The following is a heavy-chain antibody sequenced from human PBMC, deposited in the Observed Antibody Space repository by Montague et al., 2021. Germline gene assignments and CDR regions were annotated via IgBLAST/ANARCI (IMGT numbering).Heavy chain of an antibody. CDR2: IYPGDSDT. CDR3: ARGRGDGNNWAWDFDD. J-gene: IGHJ4*02. V-gene: IGHV5-51*01. D-gene: IGHD5-24*01. Sequence: QSGAEVKEPGESLKISCKGSGYSFTRYWIGWVRQMPGKGLEWMGIIYPGDSDTRYSPSFQGQVTISADKSISTAYLQWSSLKASDTAMYYCARGRGDGNNWAWDFDDGGQGTLVTVSA. CDR1: GYSFTRYW.